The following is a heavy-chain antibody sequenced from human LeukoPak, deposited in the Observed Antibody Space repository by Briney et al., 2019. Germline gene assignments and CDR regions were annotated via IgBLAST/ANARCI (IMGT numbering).Heavy chain of an antibody. J-gene: IGHJ4*02. CDR2: ISGSGGTT. CDR1: GFTFSSYA. V-gene: IGHV3-23*01. D-gene: IGHD2-8*01. Sequence: PGGSLRLSCAASGFTFSSYAMTWVRQAPGKGLEWVSAISGSGGTTYYADSVKGRFTISRDNSKNTLYLQMNSLRAEDTAVYYCAKRDTIGHYFFDYWGQGTLVTVSS. CDR3: AKRDTIGHYFFDY.